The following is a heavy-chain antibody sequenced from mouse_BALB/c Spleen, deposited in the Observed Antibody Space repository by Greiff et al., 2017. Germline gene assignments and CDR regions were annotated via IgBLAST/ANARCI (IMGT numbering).Heavy chain of an antibody. CDR2: IWAGGST. D-gene: IGHD2-4*01. J-gene: IGHJ3*01. Sequence: VKLVESGPGLVAPSQSLSITCTVSGFSLTSYGVHWVRQPPGKGLEWLGVIWAGGSTNYNSALMSRLSISKDNSKSQVFLKMNSLQTDDTAMYYCARDQGNMITKAWFAYWGQGTLVTVSA. CDR1: GFSLTSYG. V-gene: IGHV2-9*02. CDR3: ARDQGNMITKAWFAY.